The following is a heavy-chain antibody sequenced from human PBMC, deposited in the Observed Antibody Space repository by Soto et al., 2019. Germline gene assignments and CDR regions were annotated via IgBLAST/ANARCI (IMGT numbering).Heavy chain of an antibody. CDR1: GFTVSTYW. CDR2: IKQDGSET. CDR3: VRDRGYCSDGTCYSVLDY. J-gene: IGHJ4*02. V-gene: IGHV3-7*01. D-gene: IGHD2-15*01. Sequence: GGSLRLSCAASGFTVSTYWMNWVRQAPGKGLEWVATIKQDGSETYYVDSVKGRFTISRDNAKSSLYLQMNSLRAEDTAVYYCVRDRGYCSDGTCYSVLDYWAQGTLVTVSS.